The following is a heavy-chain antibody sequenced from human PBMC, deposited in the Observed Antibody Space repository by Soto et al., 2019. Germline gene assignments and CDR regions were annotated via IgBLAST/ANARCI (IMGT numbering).Heavy chain of an antibody. CDR1: GGSISSYY. J-gene: IGHJ3*02. CDR3: ARGGRYFDWLFRDAFDI. CDR2: IYYSGST. Sequence: NPSETLSLTCTVSGGSISSYYWSWIRQPPGKGLEWIGYIYYSGSTNYNPSLKSRVTISVDTSKNQFSLKLSSVTAADTAVYYCARGGRYFDWLFRDAFDIWGQGTMVTVSS. V-gene: IGHV4-59*01. D-gene: IGHD3-9*01.